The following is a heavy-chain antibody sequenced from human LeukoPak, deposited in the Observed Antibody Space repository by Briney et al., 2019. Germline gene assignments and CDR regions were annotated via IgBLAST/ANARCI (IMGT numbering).Heavy chain of an antibody. Sequence: SETLSLTCTVSGGSISGYYWSWIRQPPGKGLEWIGYIYYSGRTNYNPSLKSRVTISVDTSMNQFSLKLSSVTAADTAVYYCARHHYGSGSKAFDFWGQGTLVTVSS. V-gene: IGHV4-59*01. D-gene: IGHD3-10*01. CDR3: ARHHYGSGSKAFDF. CDR1: GGSISGYY. CDR2: IYYSGRT. J-gene: IGHJ4*02.